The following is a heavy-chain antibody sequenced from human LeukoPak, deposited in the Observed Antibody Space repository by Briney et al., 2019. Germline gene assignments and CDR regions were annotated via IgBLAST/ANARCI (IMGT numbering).Heavy chain of an antibody. D-gene: IGHD4-17*01. CDR1: GGSISSYY. Sequence: SETLSLTCTVSGGSISSYYWSWIRQPPGKGLEWIGYIYYSGSTNYNPSLKSRVTISVDTSKNQFSLKLSSVTAADTAVYYCARTVTYYYYYYMDVWGKGTTVTISS. V-gene: IGHV4-59*01. CDR3: ARTVTYYYYYYMDV. J-gene: IGHJ6*03. CDR2: IYYSGST.